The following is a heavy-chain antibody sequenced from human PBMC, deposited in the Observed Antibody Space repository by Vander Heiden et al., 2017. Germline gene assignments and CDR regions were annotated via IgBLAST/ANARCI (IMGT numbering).Heavy chain of an antibody. CDR3: AKSWSLQRTWGMDV. V-gene: IGHV3-23*01. J-gene: IGHJ6*02. CDR2: ISGSGGST. Sequence: EVQLLVSGGGLVQPGGSLRLSCAASGFTFGSYAMSWVRQAPGKGLEWVSAISGSGGSTYYADSVKGRFTISRDNSKNTLYLQMNSLRAEDTAVYYCAKSWSLQRTWGMDVWGQGTTVTVSS. CDR1: GFTFGSYA.